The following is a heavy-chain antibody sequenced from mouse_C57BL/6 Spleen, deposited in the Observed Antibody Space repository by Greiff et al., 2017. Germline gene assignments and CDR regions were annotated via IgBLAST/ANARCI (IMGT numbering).Heavy chain of an antibody. CDR3: ARDKATVVSGAMDY. J-gene: IGHJ4*01. Sequence: EVQLKQSGGGLVKPGGSLKLSCAASGFTFSSYAMSWVRQTPEKRLEWVATISDGGSYTYYPDNVKGRFTISRDNAKNNLYLQMSHLKSEDTAMYYCARDKATVVSGAMDYWGQGTSVTVSS. D-gene: IGHD1-1*01. CDR1: GFTFSSYA. CDR2: ISDGGSYT. V-gene: IGHV5-4*01.